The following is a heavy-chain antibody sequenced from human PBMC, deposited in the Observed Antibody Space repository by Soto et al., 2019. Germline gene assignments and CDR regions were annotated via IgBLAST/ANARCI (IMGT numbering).Heavy chain of an antibody. V-gene: IGHV3-33*01. J-gene: IGHJ6*02. Sequence: GGSLRLACAASGFTFSNYGMHWVRQAPGKGLEWVAIIWHDGNNKYYADSVRGRFIISRDNSKNRLYLQMNSLRAEDTAVYYCASDLVGASDSYGLDVWGQGTPVTV. CDR1: GFTFSNYG. D-gene: IGHD1-26*01. CDR2: IWHDGNNK. CDR3: ASDLVGASDSYGLDV.